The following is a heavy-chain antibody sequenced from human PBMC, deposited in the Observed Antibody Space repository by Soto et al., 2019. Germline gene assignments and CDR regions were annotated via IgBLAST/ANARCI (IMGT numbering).Heavy chain of an antibody. Sequence: PGGSLRLSCAASGFTFSSYAMNWVRQAPGKGLEWVSAISGSGGSTYYADSVKGRFTISRDNSKNTLYLQMNSLRAEDTAIYYCAKEGSSGYYPFFDYWGQGTPVTVSS. CDR1: GFTFSSYA. D-gene: IGHD3-22*01. J-gene: IGHJ4*02. V-gene: IGHV3-23*01. CDR2: ISGSGGST. CDR3: AKEGSSGYYPFFDY.